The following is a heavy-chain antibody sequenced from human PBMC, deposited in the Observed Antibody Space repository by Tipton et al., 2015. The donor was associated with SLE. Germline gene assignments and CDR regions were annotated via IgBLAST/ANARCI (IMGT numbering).Heavy chain of an antibody. CDR1: GGSISSGGYF. Sequence: GLVKPSETLSLTCTVPGGSISSGGYFWSWIRQPPGKGLEWIGSIFYSGSTYYNPSLKSRVSMSVDMSKNQFSLRLTSVTAADTAVYYCARSEPRAAAGGYFDYWGQGTLVTVSS. V-gene: IGHV4-39*07. D-gene: IGHD6-13*01. CDR2: IFYSGST. J-gene: IGHJ4*02. CDR3: ARSEPRAAAGGYFDY.